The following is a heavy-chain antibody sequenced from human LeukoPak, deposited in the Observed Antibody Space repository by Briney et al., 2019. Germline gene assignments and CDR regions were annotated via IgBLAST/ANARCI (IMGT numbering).Heavy chain of an antibody. J-gene: IGHJ4*02. CDR1: GGSITFGSYY. V-gene: IGHV4-61*02. CDR2: IYTSGRT. Sequence: SQTLSLTCTVSGGSITFGSYYWTWIRQPAGKGLEWIGRIYTSGRTFYNPSLKSRVTISMDTSMNQFSLRLNSVTADDTAVYYCARARVIPASFDDWGQGALVTVSS. D-gene: IGHD3-16*02. CDR3: ARARVIPASFDD.